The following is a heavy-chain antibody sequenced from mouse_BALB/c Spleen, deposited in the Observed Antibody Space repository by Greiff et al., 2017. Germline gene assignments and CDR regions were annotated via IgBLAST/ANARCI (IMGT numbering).Heavy chain of an antibody. CDR2: IWAGGST. J-gene: IGHJ1*01. V-gene: IGHV2-9*02. D-gene: IGHD2-1*01. Sequence: VKLMESGPGLVAPSQSLSITCTVSGFSLTSYGVHWVRQPPGKGLEWLGVIWAGGSTNYNSALMSRLSISKDNSKSQVFLKMNSLQTDDTAMYYCARDYGNPWYFDVWGAGTTVTVSS. CDR1: GFSLTSYG. CDR3: ARDYGNPWYFDV.